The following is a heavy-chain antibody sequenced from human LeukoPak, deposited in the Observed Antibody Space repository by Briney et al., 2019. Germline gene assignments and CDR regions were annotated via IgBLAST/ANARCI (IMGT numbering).Heavy chain of an antibody. V-gene: IGHV4-59*01. Sequence: SETLSLTCTVSGGSISSYYWSWIRQPPGKGLEWIGYIYYSGSTNYNPSLKSRVTISVDTSKNQFSLKLSSVTAADTAVYYCASSLRYCSSTSCRLPDYWGQGTLVTVSS. J-gene: IGHJ4*02. CDR1: GGSISSYY. CDR2: IYYSGST. D-gene: IGHD2-2*01. CDR3: ASSLRYCSSTSCRLPDY.